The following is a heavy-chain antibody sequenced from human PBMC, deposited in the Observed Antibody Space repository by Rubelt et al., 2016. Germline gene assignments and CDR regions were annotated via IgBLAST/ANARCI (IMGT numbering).Heavy chain of an antibody. V-gene: IGHV3-33*01. J-gene: IGHJ4*02. D-gene: IGHD5-18*01. CDR3: ARVSERGYSYGSGFDY. Sequence: QVQLVESGGGVVQPGRSLRLSCAASGFTFSSYGMRWVRQAPGKGLEWVAVIWYDGSNKYYADSVKGRFTISRDNSKNTLYLQMNSLRAEDTAVYYCARVSERGYSYGSGFDYWGQGTLVSVSS. CDR2: IWYDGSNK. CDR1: GFTFSSYG.